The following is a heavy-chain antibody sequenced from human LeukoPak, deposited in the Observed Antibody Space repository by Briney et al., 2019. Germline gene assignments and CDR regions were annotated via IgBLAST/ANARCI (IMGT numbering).Heavy chain of an antibody. CDR1: GFTFSSYA. CDR2: ISGSGGST. Sequence: WGSLRLSCAASGFTFSSYAMSWVRQAPGKGLEWVSAISGSGGSTYYAGSVKGRFTISRDNSKNTLYLQMNSLRAEDTAVYYCAKVVIRNYYDSSGLDAFDIWGQGTMVTVSS. CDR3: AKVVIRNYYDSSGLDAFDI. J-gene: IGHJ3*02. D-gene: IGHD3-22*01. V-gene: IGHV3-23*01.